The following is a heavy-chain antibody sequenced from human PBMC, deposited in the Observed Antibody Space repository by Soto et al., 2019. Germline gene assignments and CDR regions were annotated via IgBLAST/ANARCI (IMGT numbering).Heavy chain of an antibody. CDR3: ARDGGLGRVPAATY. CDR1: GFTVSSNY. V-gene: IGHV3-53*02. Sequence: EVQLVETGGGLIQPGGSLRLSCAASGFTVSSNYMSWVRQAPGKGLEWVSVIYSGGSTYYADSVKGRFTIARDNSKNTLYLQMNSRRAEETAVYYCARDGGLGRVPAATYWGQGPLVTVSS. CDR2: IYSGGST. J-gene: IGHJ4*02. D-gene: IGHD2-2*01.